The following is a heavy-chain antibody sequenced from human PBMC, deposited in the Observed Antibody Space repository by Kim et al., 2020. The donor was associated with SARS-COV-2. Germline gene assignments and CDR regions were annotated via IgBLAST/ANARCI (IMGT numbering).Heavy chain of an antibody. J-gene: IGHJ4*02. V-gene: IGHV1-3*01. Sequence: ASVKVSCKASGYTFTSYAMHWVRQAPGQRLEWMGWINAGNGNTKYSQKFQGRVTITRDTSASTAYMELSSLRSEDTAVYYCARGLLTHLLVIAVAGTVDYWGQGTPVTVSS. CDR3: ARGLLTHLLVIAVAGTVDY. CDR1: GYTFTSYA. CDR2: INAGNGNT. D-gene: IGHD6-19*01.